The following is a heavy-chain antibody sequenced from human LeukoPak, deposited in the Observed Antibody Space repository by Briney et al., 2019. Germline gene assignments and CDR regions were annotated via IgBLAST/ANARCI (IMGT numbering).Heavy chain of an antibody. V-gene: IGHV3-7*03. D-gene: IGHD3-22*01. J-gene: IGHJ6*02. CDR1: GFTFSHYW. CDR2: INQDGSEE. Sequence: PEGSLRLSCAASGFTFSHYWMTWVRQAPGKGPEWVAQINQDGSEEYYMDSVKARFTISRDNAKNSVFLQMNSLRAEDTAVYYCAKPSTSSSGYYHDYYYGMDVWGQGTTVTVSS. CDR3: AKPSTSSSGYYHDYYYGMDV.